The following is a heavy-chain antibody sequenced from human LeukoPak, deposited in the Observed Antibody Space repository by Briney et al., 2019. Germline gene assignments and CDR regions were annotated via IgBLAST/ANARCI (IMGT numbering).Heavy chain of an antibody. CDR1: GGSFSGYY. CDR3: ARTTKYQFKWAGFDP. D-gene: IGHD2-2*01. V-gene: IGHV4-34*01. CDR2: INHSGST. Sequence: SETLSLTCAVYGGSFSGYYWSWIRQPPGKGLEWIGEINHSGSTNYNPSLKSRVTISVDTSKNQFSLKLSSVTAADTAVYYCARTTKYQFKWAGFDPWGQGTLVTISS. J-gene: IGHJ5*02.